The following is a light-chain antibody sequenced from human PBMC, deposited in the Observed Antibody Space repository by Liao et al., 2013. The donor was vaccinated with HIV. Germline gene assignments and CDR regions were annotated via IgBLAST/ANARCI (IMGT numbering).Light chain of an antibody. V-gene: IGLV3-21*04. CDR3: QVWDSSSDPLV. CDR1: NIGSKS. CDR2: YDT. Sequence: SYVLTQPPSVSVAPGKTARITCGGDNIGSKSVHWYQQKPGQAPVLAMYYDTDRPSGIPERFSGSNSGNTATLTISGVEAGDEADYYCQVWDSSSDPLVFGGGTKLTVL. J-gene: IGLJ3*02.